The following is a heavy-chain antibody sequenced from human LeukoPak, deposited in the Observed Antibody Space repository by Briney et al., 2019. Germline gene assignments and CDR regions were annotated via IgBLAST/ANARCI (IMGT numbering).Heavy chain of an antibody. Sequence: SVKVSCKSCGGTFGSYAISWVRPAPAQGREWVGGIISIFGTANYAQKFQGRVTITTDESTSTAYMELSSLRSEDTAVYYCVRGTRLAHYYMDVWGEGTTVTVSS. CDR2: IISIFGTA. CDR1: GGTFGSYA. D-gene: IGHD6-19*01. J-gene: IGHJ6*03. CDR3: VRGTRLAHYYMDV. V-gene: IGHV1-69*05.